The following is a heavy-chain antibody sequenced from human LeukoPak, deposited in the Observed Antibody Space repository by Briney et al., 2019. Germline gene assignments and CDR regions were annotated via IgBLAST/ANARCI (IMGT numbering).Heavy chain of an antibody. D-gene: IGHD3-10*01. CDR2: ILEDGTIQ. V-gene: IGHV3-30*04. CDR3: ARVQGGGFRTADF. J-gene: IGHJ4*02. CDR1: GFTFRNYM. Sequence: PGRSLRLSCAASGFTFRNYMMHWVRQAPGKGLDWVAVILEDGTIQHYADSVKGRFTISRDNSRNTVFLQMNSLRGEDTAIYSWARVQGGGFRTADFWGQGTVVTVSS.